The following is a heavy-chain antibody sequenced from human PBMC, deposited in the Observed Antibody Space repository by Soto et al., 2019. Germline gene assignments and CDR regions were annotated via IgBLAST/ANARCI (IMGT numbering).Heavy chain of an antibody. J-gene: IGHJ5*02. D-gene: IGHD4-17*01. CDR3: ARHGFYGDYSSNYFDP. Sequence: PGESLKISCKGSGYSFTSYWIAWVRQMPGKGLEYMGIIYPADSDTRYSPSFQGQVTISADKSISTAYLQWSSLKASDTAMYYCARHGFYGDYSSNYFDPWGQGTLVTV. V-gene: IGHV5-51*01. CDR1: GYSFTSYW. CDR2: IYPADSDT.